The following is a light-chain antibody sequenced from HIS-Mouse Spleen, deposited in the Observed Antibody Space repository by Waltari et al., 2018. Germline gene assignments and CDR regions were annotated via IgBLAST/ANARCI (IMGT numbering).Light chain of an antibody. CDR1: SSDVGGYNY. CDR3: SSYTSSSFNVV. CDR2: DVS. J-gene: IGLJ2*01. Sequence: QSALTQPASVSGSPGQSITIPCTGTSSDVGGYNYVSWYQQHPGKAPKLMIYDVSKRPSGVANRLSGSKSGNTASLTIAGLQAEDEADYYCSSYTSSSFNVVFGGGTKLTVL. V-gene: IGLV2-14*03.